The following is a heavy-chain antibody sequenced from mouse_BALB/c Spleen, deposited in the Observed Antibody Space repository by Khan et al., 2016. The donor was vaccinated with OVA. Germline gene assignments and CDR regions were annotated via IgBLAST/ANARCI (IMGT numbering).Heavy chain of an antibody. CDR1: GFTFSTYG. CDR3: ARLAYYHDSEGFAY. V-gene: IGHV5-6*01. D-gene: IGHD1-1*01. CDR2: ISTGGSYT. J-gene: IGHJ3*01. Sequence: EVELVESGGDLVKPGGSLKLSCAASGFTFSTYGMSWVRQTPDKRLEWVATISTGGSYTYYPDSVKGRFTISRDNAKNTLYLQMNRLKSEDTAMFYCARLAYYHDSEGFAYWGQGTLVTVSA.